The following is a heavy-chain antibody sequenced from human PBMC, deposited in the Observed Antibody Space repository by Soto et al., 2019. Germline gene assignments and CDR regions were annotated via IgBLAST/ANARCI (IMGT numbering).Heavy chain of an antibody. CDR3: AHAYGGRSLY. V-gene: IGHV2-5*02. CDR2: IYWDDSK. J-gene: IGHJ4*02. CDR1: GFSLSTDRVG. Sequence: QITLKESGPTLVKPTQTLTLTCTFSGFSLSTDRVGVGWIRQPPGKALDWLAVIYWDDSKTYSPSLKSRLSTPKATSKNQVVLTMTNMDPVDTATYYCAHAYGGRSLYWGQGTLVTVSS. D-gene: IGHD1-26*01.